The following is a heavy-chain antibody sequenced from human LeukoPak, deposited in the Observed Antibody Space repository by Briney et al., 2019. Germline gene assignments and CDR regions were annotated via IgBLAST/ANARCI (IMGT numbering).Heavy chain of an antibody. J-gene: IGHJ4*02. CDR2: IYYSGST. D-gene: IGHD5-24*01. CDR1: GGSISSSSYY. V-gene: IGHV4-39*01. Sequence: SETLSLTCTVSGGSISSSSYYWGWIRQPPGKGLEWIGSIYYSGSTYYNPSLKSRVTISVDTSKNQFSLKLSSVTAADTAVYYCVRLEAAAGRYLQFYYWGQGTLVTVSS. CDR3: VRLEAAAGRYLQFYY.